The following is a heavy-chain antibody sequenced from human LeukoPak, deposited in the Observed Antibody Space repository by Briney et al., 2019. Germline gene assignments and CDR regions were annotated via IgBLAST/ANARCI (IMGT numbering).Heavy chain of an antibody. CDR2: INPNSGGT. Sequence: GASVKVSCKASGYTFTGYYMHWVRQAPGQGLEWMGWINPNSGGTNYAQKFQGRVTMTRDTSISTAYMELSRLRSDDTAVYYCASEGAYYYDSSGYYPYWGQGTLVTVSS. CDR1: GYTFTGYY. V-gene: IGHV1-2*02. CDR3: ASEGAYYYDSSGYYPY. D-gene: IGHD3-22*01. J-gene: IGHJ4*02.